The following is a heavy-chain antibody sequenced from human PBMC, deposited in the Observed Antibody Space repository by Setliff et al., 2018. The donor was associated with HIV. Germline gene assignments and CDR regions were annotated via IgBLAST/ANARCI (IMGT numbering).Heavy chain of an antibody. CDR2: IHPVDSDT. V-gene: IGHV5-51*01. CDR3: ARHRHTAAGTLDAFDI. D-gene: IGHD6-13*01. CDR1: GYSFTNYW. J-gene: IGHJ3*02. Sequence: GESLKISCKGSGYSFTNYWIGWVRQMPGKGLEWVGIIHPVDSDTRYSPSVQGQVTISADKSISTAYLQWSTLKASDTAIYYCARHRHTAAGTLDAFDIWGQGTVVTVSS.